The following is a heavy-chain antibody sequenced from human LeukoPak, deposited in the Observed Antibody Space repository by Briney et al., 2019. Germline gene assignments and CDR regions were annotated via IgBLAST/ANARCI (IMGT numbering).Heavy chain of an antibody. CDR2: ISGGGGTT. Sequence: GGSLTLSCAASGFTFGSYAMCLVRQAPGKGLEWVSVISGGGGTTYYADSVKGRFTISRDNSKNTLYLQMNSLRAEDTAIYYCAKLNGGSCSSVYDYWGQGTLVTVSS. V-gene: IGHV3-23*01. CDR3: AKLNGGSCSSVYDY. CDR1: GFTFGSYA. J-gene: IGHJ4*02. D-gene: IGHD2-15*01.